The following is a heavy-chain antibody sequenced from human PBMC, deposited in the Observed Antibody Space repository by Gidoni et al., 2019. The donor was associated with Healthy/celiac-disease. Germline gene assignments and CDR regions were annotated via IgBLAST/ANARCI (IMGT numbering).Heavy chain of an antibody. V-gene: IGHV3-23*01. CDR1: GLTFSSYA. J-gene: IGHJ4*02. D-gene: IGHD2-2*01. Sequence: EVQLLESGGGLVQPGGSLSFSCAASGLTFSSYAMSWVRQAPGKGLEWVSAISGSGGSTYYADSVKGRFTISRDNSKNTLYLQMNSLRAEDTAVYYCASPGAGIVVVPADYWGQGTLVTVSS. CDR2: ISGSGGST. CDR3: ASPGAGIVVVPADY.